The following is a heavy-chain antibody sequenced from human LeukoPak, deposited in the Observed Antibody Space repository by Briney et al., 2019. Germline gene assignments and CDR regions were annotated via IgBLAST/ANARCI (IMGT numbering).Heavy chain of an antibody. J-gene: IGHJ6*03. D-gene: IGHD3-10*01. CDR2: INPNSGGT. CDR3: ASSPTPMVRGVTYTDYYYYTDV. Sequence: ASVKVSCKGSGYTFTCYYMHWVRQAPGQGLEWMGWINPNSGGTNYVQKVQGRVTMTTDTPISTAYMELSRLRSEDTAVYYCASSPTPMVRGVTYTDYYYYTDVWSKGTTVTAYS. CDR1: GYTFTCYY. V-gene: IGHV1-2*02.